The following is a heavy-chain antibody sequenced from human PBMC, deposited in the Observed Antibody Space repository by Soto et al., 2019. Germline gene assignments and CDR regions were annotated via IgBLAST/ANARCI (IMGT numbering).Heavy chain of an antibody. Sequence: SETLSLTCTVSGGSIRRFYWSWIRLPPGKGLEWIGNIYYTGLTHYNPSLRSRVTISVDTSKNQFSLKLSSVTAADTAVYYCARSAAADYWGQGTLVTVSS. CDR1: GGSIRRFY. CDR3: ARSAAADY. CDR2: IYYTGLT. D-gene: IGHD6-13*01. J-gene: IGHJ4*02. V-gene: IGHV4-59*01.